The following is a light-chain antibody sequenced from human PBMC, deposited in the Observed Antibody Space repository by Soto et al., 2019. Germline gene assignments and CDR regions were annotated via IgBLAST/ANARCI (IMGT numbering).Light chain of an antibody. CDR1: SSDVGSYNL. V-gene: IGLV2-14*02. CDR2: EVT. J-gene: IGLJ1*01. CDR3: SSYTGGNPSYV. Sequence: QSALTQPASVSGSPRQSISISCTGTSSDVGSYNLVSWYQQHPGKAPKLMIYEVTIRPSGVSDRFSGSKSGNTASLTVSGLQAEDEADYYCSSYTGGNPSYVFGTGTKLTVL.